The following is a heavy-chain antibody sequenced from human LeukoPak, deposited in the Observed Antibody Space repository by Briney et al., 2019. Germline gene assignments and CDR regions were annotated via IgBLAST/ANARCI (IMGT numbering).Heavy chain of an antibody. J-gene: IGHJ4*02. V-gene: IGHV3-21*01. D-gene: IGHD2-2*01. Sequence: GGSLRLSCAASGFTFSSYSMSWVRQAPGKGLEWVSSISSSSSYIYYADSAKGRFTISRDNAKNSLYLQMISLGAEDTAGYYCARVSYWSSTSCGYYFDYWGQGTLVTVSS. CDR3: ARVSYWSSTSCGYYFDY. CDR1: GFTFSSYS. CDR2: ISSSSSYI.